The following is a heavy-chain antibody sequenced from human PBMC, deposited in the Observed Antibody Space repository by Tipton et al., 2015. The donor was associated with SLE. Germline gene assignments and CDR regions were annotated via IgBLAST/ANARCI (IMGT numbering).Heavy chain of an antibody. Sequence: TLSLTCTVSGGSISSYYWGWIRQPPGKGLEWIGSIYHSGSTYYNPPLKSRVTISVDKSKNQFSLKLSSVTAADTAVYYCARGQGVYSGSLYYFDYWGQGTLVTVSS. CDR1: GGSISSYY. CDR2: IYHSGST. J-gene: IGHJ4*02. CDR3: ARGQGVYSGSLYYFDY. V-gene: IGHV4-39*07. D-gene: IGHD1-26*01.